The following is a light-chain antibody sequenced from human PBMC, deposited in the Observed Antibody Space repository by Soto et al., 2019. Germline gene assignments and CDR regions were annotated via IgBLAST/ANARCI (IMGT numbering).Light chain of an antibody. Sequence: QSALTQPASVSGSPGQSITISCTGTSSDGGGYNYVSWYQQHPGKAPKLMIYDVSNRPSGVSNRFSGSKSGNTVSLTISGLQAEDEADYYCSSYTSSSTYVFGTGTKLTVL. CDR3: SSYTSSSTYV. CDR2: DVS. J-gene: IGLJ1*01. V-gene: IGLV2-14*01. CDR1: SSDGGGYNY.